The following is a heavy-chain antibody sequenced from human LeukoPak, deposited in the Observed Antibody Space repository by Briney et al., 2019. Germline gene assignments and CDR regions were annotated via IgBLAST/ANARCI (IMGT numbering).Heavy chain of an antibody. CDR3: ARVFRLSGSRYFDWSLGY. CDR1: GYTFTSYG. V-gene: IGHV1-18*01. CDR2: ISAYNGNT. D-gene: IGHD3-9*01. Sequence: GASVKVSCKASGYTFTSYGISWVRQAPGQGLEWMGWISAYNGNTNYAQKLQGRVTMTTDTSTSTAYMELRSLRSDDTAVYYCARVFRLSGSRYFDWSLGYWGQGTLVTVSS. J-gene: IGHJ4*02.